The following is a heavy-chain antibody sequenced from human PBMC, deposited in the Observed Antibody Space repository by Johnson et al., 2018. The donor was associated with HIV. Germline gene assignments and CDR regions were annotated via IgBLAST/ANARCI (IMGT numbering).Heavy chain of an antibody. CDR2: ISYDGSNK. CDR3: ALEAVRSTDAFDI. J-gene: IGHJ3*02. D-gene: IGHD3-10*01. Sequence: VQLVESGGGLVQHGRSLRLSCAASGFTFSSYAMHWVRQAPGKGLEWVAVISYDGSNKYYADSVKGRFTISRDNSKNSLYLQTNSLRAEDTAVYYCALEAVRSTDAFDIWGQGTMVIVSS. CDR1: GFTFSSYA. V-gene: IGHV3-30*04.